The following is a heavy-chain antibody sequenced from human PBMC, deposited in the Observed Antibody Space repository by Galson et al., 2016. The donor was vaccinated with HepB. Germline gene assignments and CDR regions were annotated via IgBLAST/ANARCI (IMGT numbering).Heavy chain of an antibody. CDR2: IRNKRDGGTA. CDR3: TTWDWGLDC. J-gene: IGHJ4*02. Sequence: AWMTWVRQAPGKGLEWVGNIRNKRDGGTADYGAPVKGRFTISRDDSKNTLYLQMSSLKTDDTAVYFCTTWDWGLDCWGQGTLVTVSS. CDR1: AW. V-gene: IGHV3-15*05. D-gene: IGHD3/OR15-3a*01.